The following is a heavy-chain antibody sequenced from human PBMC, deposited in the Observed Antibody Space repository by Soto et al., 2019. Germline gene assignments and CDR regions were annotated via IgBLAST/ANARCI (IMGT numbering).Heavy chain of an antibody. V-gene: IGHV1-69*13. D-gene: IGHD2-2*01. CDR2: ILPVFGTR. J-gene: IGHJ4*02. CDR1: GDTFRNFA. Sequence: ASVKVSCKASGDTFRNFAITWVRQAPGQGLEWMGAILPVFGTRNTAQKFQGRVTITADEYTSTACMELSSLRSEDTAIYYCARGTIPAAIHPFFEYWGQGTPVTFSS. CDR3: ARGTIPAAIHPFFEY.